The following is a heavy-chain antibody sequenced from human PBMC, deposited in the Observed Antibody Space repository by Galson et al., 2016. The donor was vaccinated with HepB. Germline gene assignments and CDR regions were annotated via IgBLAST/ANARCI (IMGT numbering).Heavy chain of an antibody. J-gene: IGHJ5*02. CDR3: ARAGIYCTTTTCYPEWFDP. CDR1: GFSLSTSGVG. CDR2: TYRNDDK. V-gene: IGHV2-5*01. D-gene: IGHD2-2*01. Sequence: PALVKPTQTLTLTCTFSGFSLSTSGVGVGWIRQPPGKALEWLALTYRNDDKRYSPPLKSRLTITKDTSKNQVVLTMTDMDPVDAATYYCARAGIYCTTTTCYPEWFDPWGQGTLVTVSS.